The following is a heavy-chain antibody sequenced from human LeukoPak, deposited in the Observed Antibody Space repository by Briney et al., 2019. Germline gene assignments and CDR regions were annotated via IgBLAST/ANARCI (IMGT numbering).Heavy chain of an antibody. Sequence: GGSLRLSCAASGFTVSSNYMSWVRQAPGKGLGWVSVIYSGGSTYYADSVKGRFTISRDNSKNTLYLQMNSLRAEDTAVYYCTREPGVYYDSSGYIIKGLWAFDIWGQGTMVTVSS. CDR3: TREPGVYYDSSGYIIKGLWAFDI. CDR2: IYSGGST. V-gene: IGHV3-53*01. CDR1: GFTVSSNY. D-gene: IGHD3-22*01. J-gene: IGHJ3*02.